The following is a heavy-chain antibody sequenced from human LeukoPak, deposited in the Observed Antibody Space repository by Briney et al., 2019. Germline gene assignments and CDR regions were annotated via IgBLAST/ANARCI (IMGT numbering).Heavy chain of an antibody. CDR1: GYIFTGYY. D-gene: IGHD3-3*01. CDR2: INPDSGDT. J-gene: IGHJ4*02. V-gene: IGHV1-2*02. Sequence: ASVKVSCKASGYIFTGYYLHWVRQAPGQGLEWMGWINPDSGDTNFAEKFQGRVSMTRDTSISTAYLELSGLRSDDTAYFYCARSEWSYYFDYWGQGTLVTVSS. CDR3: ARSEWSYYFDY.